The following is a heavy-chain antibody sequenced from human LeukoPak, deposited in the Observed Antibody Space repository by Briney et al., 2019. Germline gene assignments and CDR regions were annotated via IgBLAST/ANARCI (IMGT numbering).Heavy chain of an antibody. CDR3: AREGYDYVWGSYRRQYYFDY. Sequence: GASVKVSCKASGGTFSSYAISWVRQAPGQGLEWMGGIIPIFGTANYAQKLQGRVTMTTDTSTSTAYMELRSLRSDDTAVYYCAREGYDYVWGSYRRQYYFDYWGQGTLVTVSS. D-gene: IGHD3-16*02. V-gene: IGHV1-69*05. CDR2: IIPIFGTA. J-gene: IGHJ4*02. CDR1: GGTFSSYA.